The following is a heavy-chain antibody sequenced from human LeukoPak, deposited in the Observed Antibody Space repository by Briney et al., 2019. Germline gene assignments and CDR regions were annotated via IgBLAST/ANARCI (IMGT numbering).Heavy chain of an antibody. V-gene: IGHV3-7*03. CDR2: IRQDGSDK. J-gene: IGHJ4*02. Sequence: GGSLRLSCAASGFTFSNYWMSWVRQAPGKGLEWVANIRQDGSDKFYVDSVKGRFTISRDNAKNSLYLQMNSLRAEDTALYYCARASTLVVGATTGAHYFDYWGQGTLVTVSS. D-gene: IGHD1-26*01. CDR3: ARASTLVVGATTGAHYFDY. CDR1: GFTFSNYW.